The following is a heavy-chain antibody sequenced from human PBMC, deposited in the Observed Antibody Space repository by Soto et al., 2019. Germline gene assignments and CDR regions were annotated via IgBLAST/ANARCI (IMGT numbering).Heavy chain of an antibody. Sequence: EVQLVESGGGLVQPGGSLRLSCAASGFAFSSEWMHWVRQAPGKGLVWVSRIDPYDTGITYADSVKGRFTISRDNAKKTLYLQMNSLRAEDTAVYYCPSDTFGAKDSWGQGTLVTVSS. CDR3: PSDTFGAKDS. CDR1: GFAFSSEW. D-gene: IGHD2-15*01. V-gene: IGHV3-74*01. J-gene: IGHJ4*02. CDR2: IDPYDTGI.